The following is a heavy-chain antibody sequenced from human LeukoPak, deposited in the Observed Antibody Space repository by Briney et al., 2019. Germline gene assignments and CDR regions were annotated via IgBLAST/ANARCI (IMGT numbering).Heavy chain of an antibody. J-gene: IGHJ4*02. CDR1: GGTFSSYT. D-gene: IGHD6-13*01. V-gene: IGHV1-69*01. CDR2: IIPIFGTT. CDR3: ARGGSSSWHYYFDY. Sequence: GSSVKVSCKASGGTFSSYTISWVRQAPRRGLEWMGGIIPIFGTTNYAQEFQGRVTITADESTSTAYMELSSLRSEDTAVYFCARGGSSSWHYYFDYWGQGTLVTVSS.